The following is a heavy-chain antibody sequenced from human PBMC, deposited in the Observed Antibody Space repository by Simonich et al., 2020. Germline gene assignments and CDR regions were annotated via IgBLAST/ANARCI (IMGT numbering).Heavy chain of an antibody. V-gene: IGHV1-2*02. CDR2: INPKSGST. J-gene: IGHJ6*03. CDR1: GYTFTGYY. Sequence: QVQLVQSGAEVKKPGASVKVSCKASGYTFTGYYMHWVRQAPGQGLEWRVWINPKSGSTNSEKKCQGRVTMTRDTSSSTAYMELSRLRSDDTAVYYCARGGVQYYYYYMDVWGKGTTVTVSS. D-gene: IGHD3-3*01. CDR3: ARGGVQYYYYYMDV.